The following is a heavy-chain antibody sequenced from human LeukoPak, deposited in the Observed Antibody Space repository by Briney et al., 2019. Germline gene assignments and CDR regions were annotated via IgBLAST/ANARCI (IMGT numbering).Heavy chain of an antibody. CDR1: GFTVSGNY. CDR3: ASYSSLDY. Sequence: GGSLRLSCAASGFTVSGNYMSWVRQAPGKGLVWVSLIYSGGSTYYADSVKGRFSISRDNSKNTLYLQMTSLRAEETAVYYCASYSSLDYWGQRTLVTVSS. J-gene: IGHJ4*02. CDR2: IYSGGST. V-gene: IGHV3-53*01. D-gene: IGHD6-13*01.